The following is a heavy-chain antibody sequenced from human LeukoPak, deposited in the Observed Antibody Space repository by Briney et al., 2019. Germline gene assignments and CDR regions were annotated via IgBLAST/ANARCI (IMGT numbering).Heavy chain of an antibody. D-gene: IGHD1-26*01. CDR1: GGTFSSYA. Sequence: SVKVSCKASGGTFSSYAISWVRQAPGQGLEWMGGIIPIFGTANYAQKFQGRVTITADESTSTTYMELSSLRSEDTAVYYCARLIVGASPGGGDYWGQGTLVTVSS. CDR3: ARLIVGASPGGGDY. V-gene: IGHV1-69*13. CDR2: IIPIFGTA. J-gene: IGHJ4*02.